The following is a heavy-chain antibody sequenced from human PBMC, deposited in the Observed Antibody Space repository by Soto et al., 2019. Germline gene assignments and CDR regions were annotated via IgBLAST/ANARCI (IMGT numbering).Heavy chain of an antibody. V-gene: IGHV3-30*18. CDR3: AKTVVFYYYYDMDV. CDR1: GFTVSSYG. J-gene: IGHJ6*02. CDR2: ISYDGSNK. D-gene: IGHD3-10*01. Sequence: QVQLVESGGGVVQPGRSLRLSCAASGFTVSSYGMHWVRQAPGKGLEWVAVISYDGSNKYYADSVKGRFTISRDNSKNTLYLQMNSLRVEDTAVYYCAKTVVFYYYYDMDVWGQGTTVTVSS.